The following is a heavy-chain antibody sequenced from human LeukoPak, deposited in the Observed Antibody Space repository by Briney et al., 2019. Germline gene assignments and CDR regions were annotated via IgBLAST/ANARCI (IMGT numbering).Heavy chain of an antibody. Sequence: SVKVSCKASGGTFSSYAISWVRQAPGQGLGWMGGIIPIFGTANYVQKFQGRVTITADESTSTAYMELSSLRSEDTAVYYCARGTRATTVTGTFDYWGQGTLVTVSS. D-gene: IGHD4-17*01. CDR1: GGTFSSYA. CDR3: ARGTRATTVTGTFDY. J-gene: IGHJ4*02. V-gene: IGHV1-69*13. CDR2: IIPIFGTA.